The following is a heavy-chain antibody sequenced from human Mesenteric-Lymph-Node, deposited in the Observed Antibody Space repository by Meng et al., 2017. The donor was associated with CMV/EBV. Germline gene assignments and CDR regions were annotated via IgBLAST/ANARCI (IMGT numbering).Heavy chain of an antibody. Sequence: ETLSLTCAASGFTFSSYSMNWVRQAPGKGLEWVSSISSSSSYIYYADSVKGRFTISRDNAKNSLYLQMNSLRAEDTAVYYCARGSPAAILYDYWGQGTLVTVSS. CDR1: GFTFSSYS. D-gene: IGHD2-2*01. J-gene: IGHJ4*02. V-gene: IGHV3-21*01. CDR2: ISSSSSYI. CDR3: ARGSPAAILYDY.